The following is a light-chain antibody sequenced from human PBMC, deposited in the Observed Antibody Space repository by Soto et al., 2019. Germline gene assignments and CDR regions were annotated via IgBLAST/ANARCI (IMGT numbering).Light chain of an antibody. CDR1: QSISNY. CDR2: AAS. J-gene: IGKJ1*01. Sequence: DIQMTQSPSSLSASVGDRVTITCRASQSISNYLNWYQQKPGKAPKLLIYAASSLRSGVPSRFSGSGSGTDFTLTISSLQPEDFATYYCQQSYSTPPWTFGQGTKVEIK. V-gene: IGKV1-39*01. CDR3: QQSYSTPPWT.